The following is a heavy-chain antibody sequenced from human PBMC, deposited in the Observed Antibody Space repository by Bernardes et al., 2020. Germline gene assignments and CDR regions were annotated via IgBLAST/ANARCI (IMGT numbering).Heavy chain of an antibody. CDR2: ISAYNGNT. J-gene: IGHJ3*01. V-gene: IGHV1-18*01. D-gene: IGHD3-16*01. CDR3: ARRVRPGGGGDVFDV. CDR1: GYTFTSYG. Sequence: ASVKVSCKASGYTFTSYGISWVRQAPGQGLEWMGWISAYNGNTNYAQKLQGRVTMTTDTSTSTAYMELRSPRSDDTAVYYCARRVRPGGGGDVFDVWGQGTMVTVSS.